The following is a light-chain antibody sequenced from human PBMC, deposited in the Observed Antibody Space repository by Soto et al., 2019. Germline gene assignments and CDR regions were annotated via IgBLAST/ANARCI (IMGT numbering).Light chain of an antibody. CDR1: QSIISNY. Sequence: EIVLTPSPGTLYLSPGERATLYCRASQSIISNYLARYQRRPCQAPRLLIYVSTSRAIGIPARFSGSGSGTDFTLTIPRLESEDFAVYYRQQYGSSPPTFGPGTKVEIK. J-gene: IGKJ1*01. CDR2: VST. CDR3: QQYGSSPPT. V-gene: IGKV3-20*01.